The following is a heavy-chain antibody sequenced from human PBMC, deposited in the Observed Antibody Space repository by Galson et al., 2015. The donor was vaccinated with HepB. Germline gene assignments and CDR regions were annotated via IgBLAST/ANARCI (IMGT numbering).Heavy chain of an antibody. Sequence: SLRLSCAASGFTFSDYYMSWIRQAPGKGLEWVSYISSSGSTIYYADSVKGRFTISRDNSKNTLYLQMNSLRAEDTAVYYCAREHQYSTQLVDPSPFDYWGQGTLVTVSS. CDR1: GFTFSDYY. J-gene: IGHJ4*02. D-gene: IGHD6-13*01. V-gene: IGHV3-11*04. CDR2: ISSSGSTI. CDR3: AREHQYSTQLVDPSPFDY.